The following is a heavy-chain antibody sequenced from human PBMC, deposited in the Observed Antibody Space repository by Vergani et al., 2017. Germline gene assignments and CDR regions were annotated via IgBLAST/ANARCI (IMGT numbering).Heavy chain of an antibody. CDR1: GFTVSSNY. CDR2: IYGGGST. D-gene: IGHD2-2*02. V-gene: IGHV3-53*02. Sequence: EVQLVETGGGLIQPGGSLRLSCAASGFTVSSNYMSWVRQAPGKGLEWVSVIYGGGSTYYADSVKGRFTISRDNSKNTLYRQMNSLRAEDTAVYYCARGAYCSSTSCYRGPFDYWGQGTLVTVSS. CDR3: ARGAYCSSTSCYRGPFDY. J-gene: IGHJ4*02.